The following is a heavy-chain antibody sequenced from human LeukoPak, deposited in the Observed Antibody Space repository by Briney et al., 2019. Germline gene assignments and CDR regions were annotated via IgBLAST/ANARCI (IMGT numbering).Heavy chain of an antibody. CDR1: GFTFSNAW. J-gene: IGHJ4*02. D-gene: IGHD3-22*01. Sequence: PGGSLRLSCAASGFTFSNAWMSWVRQAPGKGLEWVGRIKSKTDGGTTDYAAPVKGRFTISRDDSKNTLYLQMNSLKTEDTAVYYCTIEGSYDSSGYYQTFDYWGQGTLVTVSS. V-gene: IGHV3-15*01. CDR2: IKSKTDGGTT. CDR3: TIEGSYDSSGYYQTFDY.